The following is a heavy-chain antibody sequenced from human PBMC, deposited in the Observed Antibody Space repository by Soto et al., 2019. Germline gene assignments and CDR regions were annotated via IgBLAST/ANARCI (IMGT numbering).Heavy chain of an antibody. J-gene: IGHJ4*02. D-gene: IGHD6-6*01. Sequence: ASVKVSCKASGGTFSSYTISWVRQAPGQGPEWMGRIIPILGIANYAQKFQGRVTITADKSTSTAYMELSSLRSEDTAVYYCAFEYSSSSSDYWGQGTLVTVSS. CDR3: AFEYSSSSSDY. V-gene: IGHV1-69*02. CDR2: IIPILGIA. CDR1: GGTFSSYT.